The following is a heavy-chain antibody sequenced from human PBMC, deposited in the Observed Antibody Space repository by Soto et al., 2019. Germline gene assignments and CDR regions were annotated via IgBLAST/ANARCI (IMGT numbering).Heavy chain of an antibody. D-gene: IGHD2-2*01. CDR1: GGSISSGDYY. CDR3: ARVDLGYCSSTSCPRFDY. CDR2: IYYSGST. Sequence: SETLSLTCTVSGGSISSGDYYWSWIRQPPGKGLEWIGYIYYSGSTYYNPSLKSRVTISVDTSKNQFSLKLSSVTAADTAVYYCARVDLGYCSSTSCPRFDYWGQGTLVTVS. V-gene: IGHV4-30-4*01. J-gene: IGHJ4*02.